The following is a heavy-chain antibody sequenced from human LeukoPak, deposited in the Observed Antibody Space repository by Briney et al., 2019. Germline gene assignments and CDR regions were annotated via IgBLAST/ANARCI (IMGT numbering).Heavy chain of an antibody. CDR2: ISGSGGST. Sequence: GGSLRLSCAASGLTFSSYAMSWVRQAPGKGLEWVSAISGSGGSTYYADSVKGRFTISRDNSDNTLYLQMNSLRADDAAVYYCAKGYYGNYVAVDYWGQGTLVTVSS. CDR3: AKGYYGNYVAVDY. J-gene: IGHJ4*02. CDR1: GLTFSSYA. V-gene: IGHV3-23*01. D-gene: IGHD4-11*01.